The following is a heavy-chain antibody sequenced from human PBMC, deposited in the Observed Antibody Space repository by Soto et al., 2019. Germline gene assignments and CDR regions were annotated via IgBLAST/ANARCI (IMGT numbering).Heavy chain of an antibody. CDR2: ISYDGSKE. V-gene: IGHV3-30*18. D-gene: IGHD2-15*01. CDR1: GFTFSNSG. J-gene: IGHJ4*02. Sequence: QVQLVESGGGVVQPGRSLRLSCAASGFTFSNSGMDWVRQAPGKGLEWVAAISYDGSKEYYADSLKGRFTISRDNSKNTLDLQMNSLRAEDTAVYYCAKGGSYCSGGTCYYYYFDYWGQGTLVTVSS. CDR3: AKGGSYCSGGTCYYYYFDY.